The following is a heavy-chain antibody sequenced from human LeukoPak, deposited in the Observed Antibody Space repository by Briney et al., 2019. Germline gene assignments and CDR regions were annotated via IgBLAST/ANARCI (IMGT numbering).Heavy chain of an antibody. V-gene: IGHV3-74*01. J-gene: IGHJ3*02. CDR1: GFTFNSYW. D-gene: IGHD2-8*01. Sequence: GGSLRLSCAASGFTFNSYWMHWVRQAPGKGLVWVSRINSDGSGTSDADFVKGRFTISRDNSKNTLYLQMNSLRAEDTAVYYCARDRLTNDAFDIWGQGTMVTVSS. CDR2: INSDGSGT. CDR3: ARDRLTNDAFDI.